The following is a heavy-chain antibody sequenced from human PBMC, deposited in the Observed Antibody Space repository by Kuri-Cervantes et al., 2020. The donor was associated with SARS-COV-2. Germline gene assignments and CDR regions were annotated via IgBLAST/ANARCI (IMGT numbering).Heavy chain of an antibody. CDR3: ARDRAIFGVVIIPAGWFDP. Sequence: SETLSLTCAVYGGSFGGYYWGWIRQPPGKGLEWIGSIYYSGSTYYNPSLKSRVTISVDTSKNQFSLKLSSVTAADTAVYYCARDRAIFGVVIIPAGWFDPWGQGTLVTVSS. D-gene: IGHD3-3*01. CDR1: GGSFGGYY. J-gene: IGHJ5*02. CDR2: IYYSGST. V-gene: IGHV4-34*01.